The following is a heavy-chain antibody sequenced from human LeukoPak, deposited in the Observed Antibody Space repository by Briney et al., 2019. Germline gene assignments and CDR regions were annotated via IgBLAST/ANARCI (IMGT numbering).Heavy chain of an antibody. CDR2: ISSRSSYI. CDR3: ASLTGYDYPKA. J-gene: IGHJ5*02. V-gene: IGHV3-21*01. D-gene: IGHD3-9*01. Sequence: GGSLRLSCAASGFTFKSYSVNWLRQAPGKALEWVSSISSRSSYIYYADSVKGRFTISRDNAKNSLYLQMNSLRAEDTAVYYCASLTGYDYPKAWGQGTLVTVSS. CDR1: GFTFKSYS.